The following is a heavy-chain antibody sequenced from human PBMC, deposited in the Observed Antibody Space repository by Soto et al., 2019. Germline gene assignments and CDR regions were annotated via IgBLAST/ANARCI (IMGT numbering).Heavy chain of an antibody. CDR2: TIPAFGTA. V-gene: IGHV1-69*06. CDR3: WRHDKTALPPLDS. Sequence: QVHLVQSGAEVTSPGSAVKVSCKVSGAGDTFSNYGLNWMRQAPGQGLEWMGGTIPAFGTATYAQKFQGRVTITADTSTTTAYMELSSLRSDDTAVYYCWRHDKTALPPLDSWGQGTLVSVSS. CDR1: GAGDTFSNYG. J-gene: IGHJ4*02. D-gene: IGHD1-1*01.